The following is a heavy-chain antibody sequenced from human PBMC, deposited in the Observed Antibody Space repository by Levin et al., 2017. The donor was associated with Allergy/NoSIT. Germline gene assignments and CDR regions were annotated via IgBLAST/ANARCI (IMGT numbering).Heavy chain of an antibody. D-gene: IGHD6-19*01. Sequence: ASVKVSCKASGYTFTSYGISWVRQAPGQGLEWMGWISAYNGNTNYAQKLQGRVTMTTDTSTSTAYMELRSLRSDDTAVYYCASPSYAAVAGDLINWGQGTLVTVSS. CDR1: GYTFTSYG. CDR3: ASPSYAAVAGDLIN. J-gene: IGHJ4*02. CDR2: ISAYNGNT. V-gene: IGHV1-18*01.